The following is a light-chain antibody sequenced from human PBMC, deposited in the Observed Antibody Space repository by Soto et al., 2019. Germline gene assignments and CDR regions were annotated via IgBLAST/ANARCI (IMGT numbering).Light chain of an antibody. V-gene: IGKV3-20*01. J-gene: IGKJ1*01. CDR2: GAS. Sequence: EIVLTQSPGTLSLCPGERATLSCRATQSVSSNNLAWYQQKPGQAPRLLIYGASSRTTGIPDRFSGSGSGTDFTLTISGLEPEDFAVYYCQHYGDSRTFGQGTKVHIK. CDR3: QHYGDSRT. CDR1: QSVSSNN.